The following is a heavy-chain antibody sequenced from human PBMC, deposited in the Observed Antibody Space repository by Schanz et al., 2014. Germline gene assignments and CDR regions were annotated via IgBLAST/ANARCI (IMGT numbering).Heavy chain of an antibody. D-gene: IGHD3-10*01. Sequence: EVQLVESGGGLVQPGGSLRLSCAASGFTFSDSWMHWVRQAPGKGLVWVSRTSNDGSFTTFADSVKGRFTLSRDNSKNTLYLQMNSLIVEDTAVYYCAKEGTVVSGSPRDYWGRGTLVTVSS. CDR1: GFTFSDSW. V-gene: IGHV3-74*01. J-gene: IGHJ4*02. CDR2: TSNDGSFT. CDR3: AKEGTVVSGSPRDY.